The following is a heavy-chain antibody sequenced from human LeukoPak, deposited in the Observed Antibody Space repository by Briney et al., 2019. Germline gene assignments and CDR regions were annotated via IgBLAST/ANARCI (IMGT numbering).Heavy chain of an antibody. V-gene: IGHV3-9*01. D-gene: IGHD1-1*01. Sequence: GGSLRLSCTASGFNFDDYAMHGVRQAPGKGLEWVSSITWNSGHIAYADSVKGRFTISRDNAKNSLYLQMNSLRDEDTAFYYCAKDQSLFNYYFDFWGQGALVTVSS. J-gene: IGHJ4*02. CDR2: ITWNSGHI. CDR1: GFNFDDYA. CDR3: AKDQSLFNYYFDF.